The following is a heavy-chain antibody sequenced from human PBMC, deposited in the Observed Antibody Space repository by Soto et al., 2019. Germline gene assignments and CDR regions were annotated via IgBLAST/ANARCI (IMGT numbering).Heavy chain of an antibody. J-gene: IGHJ1*01. CDR2: IIPIFGTA. V-gene: IGHV1-69*13. D-gene: IGHD3-3*01. Sequence: SVKVSCKASGGTFSSYAISWVRQAPGQGLEWMGGIIPIFGTANYAQKFQGRVTITADESTSAAYMELSSLRSEDTAVYYCARAGYDGEYFQHWGQGTLVTVPS. CDR1: GGTFSSYA. CDR3: ARAGYDGEYFQH.